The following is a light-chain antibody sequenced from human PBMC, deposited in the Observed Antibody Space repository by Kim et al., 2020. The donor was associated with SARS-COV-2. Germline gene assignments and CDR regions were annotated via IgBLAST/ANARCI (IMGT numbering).Light chain of an antibody. J-gene: IGKJ4*01. CDR2: DAS. V-gene: IGKV3-11*01. CDR3: QQRSTWPLT. CDR1: QSVSSY. Sequence: LSPGDSATLSCRASQSVSSYLAWFQQKPGQAPRLLIYDASNRATGIPARFSGSGSGTDFTLTISSLESEDFAVYYCQQRSTWPLTFGGGTKVDIK.